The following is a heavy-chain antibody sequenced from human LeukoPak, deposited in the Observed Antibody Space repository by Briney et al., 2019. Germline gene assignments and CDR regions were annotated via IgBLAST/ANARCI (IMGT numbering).Heavy chain of an antibody. CDR1: GFTFSSYE. J-gene: IGHJ6*02. D-gene: IGHD2-15*01. Sequence: GSLRLSCAASGFTFSSYEMNWVRQAPGKGLEWVSYISSSGSTIYYADSVKGRFTISRDNAKNSLYLQMNSLRAEDTAVYYCARDRDGDSGYYYYGMDVWGQGTTVTVSS. CDR2: ISSSGSTI. CDR3: ARDRDGDSGYYYYGMDV. V-gene: IGHV3-48*03.